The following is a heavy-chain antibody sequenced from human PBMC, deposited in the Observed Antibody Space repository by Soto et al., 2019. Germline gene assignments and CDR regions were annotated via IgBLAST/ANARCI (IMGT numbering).Heavy chain of an antibody. V-gene: IGHV4-59*01. CDR3: AKDSGYNYGYFRWFDP. CDR1: GGSFSPNY. Sequence: PSETLSLTCTVSGGSFSPNYWGWIREPPGKGLEWIGYIENSGGTSYNPSLRSRVTMSVDTSKSQFSLKLSSVTAADTAVYYCAKDSGYNYGYFRWFDPWGQGTLVTVSS. J-gene: IGHJ5*02. CDR2: IENSGGT. D-gene: IGHD5-18*01.